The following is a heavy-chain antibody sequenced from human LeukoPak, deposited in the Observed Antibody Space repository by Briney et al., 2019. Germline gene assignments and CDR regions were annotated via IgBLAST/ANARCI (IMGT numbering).Heavy chain of an antibody. Sequence: GGSLRLSCTVSGFTVSSNSWSWVRQAPGQGLEWVSFIYSGGNTHYSDSVKGRFTISRDNSKNTLYLQMNSLRAEDTAIYYCARRAGEYSHPYDYWGQGTLVTVSS. CDR2: IYSGGNT. J-gene: IGHJ4*02. V-gene: IGHV3-53*01. CDR3: ARRAGEYSHPYDY. CDR1: GFTVSSNS. D-gene: IGHD2-15*01.